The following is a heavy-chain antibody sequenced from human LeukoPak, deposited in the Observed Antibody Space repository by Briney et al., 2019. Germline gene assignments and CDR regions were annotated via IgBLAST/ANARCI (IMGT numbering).Heavy chain of an antibody. CDR1: GFTFSSYW. CDR2: INSDGSSP. CDR3: AREPEGFWSGGWFDP. Sequence: PGGSLRLSCAASGFTFSSYWMHWVRQAPGKGLVWVSRINSDGSSPTYADSVKGRFTISRDNAKNTLYLQMNSLRAEDTAVYYCAREPEGFWSGGWFDPWGQGTLVTVSS. V-gene: IGHV3-74*01. J-gene: IGHJ5*02. D-gene: IGHD3-3*01.